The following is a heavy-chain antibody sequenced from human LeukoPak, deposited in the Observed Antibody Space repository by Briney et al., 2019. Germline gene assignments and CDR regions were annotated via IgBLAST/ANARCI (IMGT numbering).Heavy chain of an antibody. V-gene: IGHV3-21*01. CDR3: ARADSGSYYNDY. Sequence: KPGGSLRLSCAASGFTFSSYSMTWVRQAPGKGLEWVSSISSSSSYIYYADSVKGRFTISRDNAKNSLYLQMNSLRAEDTAVYYCARADSGSYYNDYWGQGTLVTVSS. CDR2: ISSSSSYI. CDR1: GFTFSSYS. D-gene: IGHD3-10*01. J-gene: IGHJ4*02.